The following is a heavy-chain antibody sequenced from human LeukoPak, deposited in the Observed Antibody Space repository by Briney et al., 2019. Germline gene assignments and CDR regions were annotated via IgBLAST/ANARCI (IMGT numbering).Heavy chain of an antibody. CDR3: AKDSGYSSGWPPAEYFQH. CDR1: GLTFSSYG. D-gene: IGHD6-19*01. V-gene: IGHV3-30*18. Sequence: PGGSLRLSCAASGLTFSSYGMHWVRQAPGKGLEWVAVISYDGSNKYYADSVKGRFTISRDNSKNTLYLQMNSLRAEDTAVYYCAKDSGYSSGWPPAEYFQHWGQGTLVTVSS. CDR2: ISYDGSNK. J-gene: IGHJ1*01.